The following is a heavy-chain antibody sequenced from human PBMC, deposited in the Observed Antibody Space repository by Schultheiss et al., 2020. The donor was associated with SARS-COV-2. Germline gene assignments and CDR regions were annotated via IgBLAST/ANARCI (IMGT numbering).Heavy chain of an antibody. J-gene: IGHJ6*03. CDR2: ISYDGSNK. CDR3: ARERSSGWSNYYMDV. CDR1: GFTFSNAW. D-gene: IGHD6-19*01. Sequence: GGSLRLSCAASGFTFSNAWMNWVRQAPGKGLEWVAVISYDGSNKYYADSVKGRFTISRENSKNTLYLQMNSLRAEDTAVYYCARERSSGWSNYYMDVWGKGTTVTVSS. V-gene: IGHV3-30*03.